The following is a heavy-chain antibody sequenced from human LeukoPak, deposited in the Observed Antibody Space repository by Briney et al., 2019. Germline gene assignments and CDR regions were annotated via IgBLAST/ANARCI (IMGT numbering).Heavy chain of an antibody. J-gene: IGHJ4*02. Sequence: GGSLRLSCAASGFTFSSCAMSWVRQAPGKGLEWVSAISGSGGSTYYADSVKGRFTISRDNSKNTLYLQMNSLRAEDTAVYYCAKGSSSWYVGRNDYWGQGTLVTVSS. V-gene: IGHV3-23*01. D-gene: IGHD6-13*01. CDR2: ISGSGGST. CDR3: AKGSSSWYVGRNDY. CDR1: GFTFSSCA.